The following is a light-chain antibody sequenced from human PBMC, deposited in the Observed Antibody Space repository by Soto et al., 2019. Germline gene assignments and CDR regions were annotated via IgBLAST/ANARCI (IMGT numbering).Light chain of an antibody. CDR2: DAS. CDR3: QQYNSYWT. J-gene: IGKJ1*01. Sequence: DIQMTHSPSTLSASVEDRVTITFRASQSISSWLAWYQQKPGKAPKLLIYDASSLESGVPSRFSGSGSGTEFTLTISSLQPDDFATYYCQQYNSYWTFGQGTKVDIK. V-gene: IGKV1-5*01. CDR1: QSISSW.